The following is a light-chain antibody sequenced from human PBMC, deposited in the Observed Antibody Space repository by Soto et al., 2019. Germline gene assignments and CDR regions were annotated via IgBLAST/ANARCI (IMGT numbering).Light chain of an antibody. J-gene: IGKJ1*01. CDR1: QSISSW. CDR2: KAS. Sequence: DIQMTQSPSTLSASVGDRVTITCRASQSISSWLTWYQQKAGQAPKLLIYKASIVESGVPSRFSVSGSGTEFTLTISRLQPDDSATYSCPQYSYFATFGQGTRVEVK. CDR3: PQYSYFAT. V-gene: IGKV1-5*03.